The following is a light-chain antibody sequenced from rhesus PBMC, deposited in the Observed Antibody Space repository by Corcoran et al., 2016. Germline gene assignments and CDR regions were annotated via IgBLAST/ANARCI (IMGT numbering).Light chain of an antibody. Sequence: ETVVTQSPATLSLSPGERATLSCRASQSIGSNLAWYHQKPGQAPRLLIYDVFSRATGIPDSFSGSGSGTEFPLTISSLEPEDVGVYSCPQYNNWYTCGQGTKVEI. J-gene: IGKJ2*01. V-gene: IGKV3-24*04. CDR1: QSIGSN. CDR2: DVF. CDR3: PQYNNWYT.